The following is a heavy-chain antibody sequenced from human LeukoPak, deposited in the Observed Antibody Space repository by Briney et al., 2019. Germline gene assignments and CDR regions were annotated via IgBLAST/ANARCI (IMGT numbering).Heavy chain of an antibody. CDR3: ARGIGNYYYYYGMDV. Sequence: MNPNSGNTGYAQKFQGRVTMTRNTSISTAYMELSSLRSEDTAVYYCARGIGNYYYYYGMDVWGQGTTVTVSS. V-gene: IGHV1-8*01. J-gene: IGHJ6*02. CDR2: MNPNSGNT.